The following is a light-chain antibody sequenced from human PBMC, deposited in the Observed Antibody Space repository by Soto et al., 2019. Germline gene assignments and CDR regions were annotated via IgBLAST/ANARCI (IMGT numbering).Light chain of an antibody. J-gene: IGKJ5*01. Sequence: DIQMNQSPNSLSASVGDRVTITCRASQSISSYLNWYQQKPGKAPKLLIYAASRLQSGVPSRFSGCGSGTDFTLTISSLQPEDFATYYCLKSYSTPTEPMTLGQGTRLEIK. CDR3: LKSYSTPTEPMT. V-gene: IGKV1-39*01. CDR2: AAS. CDR1: QSISSY.